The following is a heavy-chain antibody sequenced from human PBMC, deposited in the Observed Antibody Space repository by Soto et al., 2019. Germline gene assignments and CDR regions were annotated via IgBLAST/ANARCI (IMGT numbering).Heavy chain of an antibody. Sequence: GASVKVSCKASGGTFSSYAISWVRQAPGQGLEWMGGINPSCGRTNYAQKFQGRVTMTRDTSTSTVYMELSSLRSEDTAVYYCARNVVAATDWFDPWGQGTLVTVSS. CDR2: INPSCGRT. CDR3: ARNVVAATDWFDP. J-gene: IGHJ5*02. CDR1: GGTFSSYA. D-gene: IGHD2-15*01. V-gene: IGHV1-69*05.